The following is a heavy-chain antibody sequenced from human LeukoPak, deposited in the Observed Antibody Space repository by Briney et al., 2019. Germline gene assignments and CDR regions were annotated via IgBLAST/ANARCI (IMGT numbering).Heavy chain of an antibody. CDR1: GFTFTTYS. J-gene: IGHJ4*02. V-gene: IGHV3-21*01. D-gene: IGHD1-1*01. CDR2: ISSSDTYI. Sequence: NTGGSLRLSCAASGFTFTTYSMNWVRQAPGKGLEWLSSISSSDTYIHYADSVKGRFTISRDNAKNSLYLQMNSLRAEDTALYYCVRDWYKSNGYYFDFWGQGTLVTVSS. CDR3: VRDWYKSNGYYFDF.